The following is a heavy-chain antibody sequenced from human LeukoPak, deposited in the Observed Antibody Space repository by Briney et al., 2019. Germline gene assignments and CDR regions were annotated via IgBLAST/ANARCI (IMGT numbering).Heavy chain of an antibody. CDR3: AKDIEGRIRGLDY. CDR1: GVAFDDYA. J-gene: IGHJ4*02. D-gene: IGHD4-17*01. V-gene: IGHV3-9*01. Sequence: GRSLRLSCVASGVAFDDYAMHWVRQAPGKGLEWVSGISWNSGSIGYADSVKGRFTISRDNAKNSLYLQMNSLRAEDTALYYCAKDIEGRIRGLDYWGQGTLVTVSS. CDR2: ISWNSGSI.